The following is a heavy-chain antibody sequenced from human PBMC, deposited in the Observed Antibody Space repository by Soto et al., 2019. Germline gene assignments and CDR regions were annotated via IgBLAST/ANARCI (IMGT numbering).Heavy chain of an antibody. Sequence: GSLRLSCVASGITFGSRAMSWVRQAPGKGLEWVSTITDTGGDTKYADSVRGRFTIPRDNSKNTLYLQMSSLRAEDSAVYYCARGGWNIVVVPAASYRAFDIWGQGTMVTVSS. V-gene: IGHV3-23*01. CDR1: GITFGSRA. D-gene: IGHD2-2*01. CDR3: ARGGWNIVVVPAASYRAFDI. J-gene: IGHJ3*02. CDR2: ITDTGGDT.